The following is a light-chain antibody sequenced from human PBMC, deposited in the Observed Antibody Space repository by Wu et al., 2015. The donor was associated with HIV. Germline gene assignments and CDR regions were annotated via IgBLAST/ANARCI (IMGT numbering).Light chain of an antibody. CDR2: GTY. CDR1: QSVSNTY. V-gene: IGKV3-20*01. CDR3: QQYGNLSWT. J-gene: IGKJ1*01. Sequence: EIVMTQFPATLSVSPGQRATLSCRASQSVSNTYLAWYQQKPGQAPRLLIYGTYSRATGIPDRFTGSGSGTDFTLTISRLEPEDFAVYYCQQYGNLSWTFGQGTKVEIK.